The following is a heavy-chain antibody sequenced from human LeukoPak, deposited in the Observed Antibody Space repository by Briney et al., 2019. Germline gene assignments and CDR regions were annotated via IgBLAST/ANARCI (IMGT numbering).Heavy chain of an antibody. V-gene: IGHV1-2*06. Sequence: ASVKVSCEASGYTFIGYFMNWVRQAPGQGLEWMGRINPNSGGTNYAQKFQGRVTMTRDTSISTAYMELTRLRSDDTAVYYCARGRAVAGPHPFDYWGQGTLVTVSS. D-gene: IGHD6-19*01. J-gene: IGHJ4*02. CDR1: GYTFIGYF. CDR2: INPNSGGT. CDR3: ARGRAVAGPHPFDY.